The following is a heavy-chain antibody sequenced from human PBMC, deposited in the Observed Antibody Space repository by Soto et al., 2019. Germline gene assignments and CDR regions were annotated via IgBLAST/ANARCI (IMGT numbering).Heavy chain of an antibody. Sequence: XETLSRPFTVSGDTITSFAWNWIRQSAGKGLEWIGLISTTGNTHYNPSLESRVTMSLDTSKNQFSLKLTSVTAADTAVYYCEGESGENWRYEADWGQGTLVTVSS. CDR1: GDTITSFA. J-gene: IGHJ4*02. CDR2: ISTTGNT. V-gene: IGHV4-4*07. D-gene: IGHD1-1*01. CDR3: EGESGENWRYEAD.